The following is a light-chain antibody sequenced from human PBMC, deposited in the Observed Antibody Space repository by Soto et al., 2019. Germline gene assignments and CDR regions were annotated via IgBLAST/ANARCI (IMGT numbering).Light chain of an antibody. CDR1: QSVGSSY. V-gene: IGKV3-20*01. Sequence: EIVLTQSPGTLSLSPGEGATLSCRASQSVGSSYLAWYQQKPGQAPRLLIFGASSRVTGMPDRFSGCGSGTDFTLTISRLEPEDFAVYYCQQYGRSLMYTFGQGTKLEIK. J-gene: IGKJ2*01. CDR2: GAS. CDR3: QQYGRSLMYT.